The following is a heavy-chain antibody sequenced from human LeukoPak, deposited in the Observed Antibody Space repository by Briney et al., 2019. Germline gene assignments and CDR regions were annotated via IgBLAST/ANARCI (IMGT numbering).Heavy chain of an antibody. D-gene: IGHD2-15*01. CDR3: ARGGTLVVVAATFPYFDY. J-gene: IGHJ4*02. V-gene: IGHV1-2*02. CDR1: GYTFTGYY. Sequence: VASVKVSCKASGYTFTGYYMHWVRQAPGQGLEWMGWINPNSGGTNYAQKFQGRVTMTRDTSISTAYMELSRLRSDDTAVYYCARGGTLVVVAATFPYFDYWGQGTLVTVSS. CDR2: INPNSGGT.